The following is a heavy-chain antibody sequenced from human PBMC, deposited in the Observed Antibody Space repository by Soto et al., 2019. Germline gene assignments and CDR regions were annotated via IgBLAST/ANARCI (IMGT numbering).Heavy chain of an antibody. J-gene: IGHJ4*02. CDR1: GGTFSSYA. Sequence: SVKVSCKASGGTFSSYAISWVRQAPGQGLEWMGGIIPIFGTANYAQKFQGRVTITADESTSTAYMELSSLRSEDTAVYYCARWAIAARPLGYFDYWGQGTLVTVSS. D-gene: IGHD6-6*01. CDR3: ARWAIAARPLGYFDY. V-gene: IGHV1-69*13. CDR2: IIPIFGTA.